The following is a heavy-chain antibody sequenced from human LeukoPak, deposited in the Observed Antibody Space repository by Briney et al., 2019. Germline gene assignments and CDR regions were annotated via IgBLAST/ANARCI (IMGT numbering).Heavy chain of an antibody. D-gene: IGHD3-9*01. CDR1: GGSISSNW. CDR3: ARNLPTIFGHFDL. Sequence: SETLSLTCAVSGGSISSNWWSWVRQPPGKGLEWIGEIDHSGSTNYNPSLKSRVTISVDTSKNQFSLKMSSVSAADTAVYYCARNLPTIFGHFDLWGRGTVVTVSS. CDR2: IDHSGST. J-gene: IGHJ2*01. V-gene: IGHV4-4*02.